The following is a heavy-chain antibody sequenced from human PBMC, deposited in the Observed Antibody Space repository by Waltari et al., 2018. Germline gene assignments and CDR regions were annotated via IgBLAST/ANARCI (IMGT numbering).Heavy chain of an antibody. CDR3: TTGTTVAVYHFDY. V-gene: IGHV3-15*01. D-gene: IGHD1-7*01. CDR1: GFTFRTTW. CDR2: IKSTTDGGAT. Sequence: EVQLVESGGGLVKPGGSLRLSCVVSGFTFRTTWVSWVRQAPGKGLEWVGRIKSTTDGGATDYAAPLKGRFTISRDDSKKTVYLQMSSLKTDDTAVYYCTTGTTVAVYHFDYWGQGTLVAVSS. J-gene: IGHJ4*02.